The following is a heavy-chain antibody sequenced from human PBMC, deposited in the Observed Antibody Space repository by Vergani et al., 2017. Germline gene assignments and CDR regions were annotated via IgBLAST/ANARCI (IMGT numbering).Heavy chain of an antibody. D-gene: IGHD1-26*01. CDR2: ISGSGGST. CDR3: AKAHGMVGAKIDY. Sequence: EVQLLESGGGLVQPGGSLRLSCAASGFTFSSYAMSWVRQAPGKGLEWVSAISGSGGSTYYADSVKGRFTIARDNSQSTLYLQRNSLRAEETAVYYCAKAHGMVGAKIDYWGQGTLVTVSS. J-gene: IGHJ4*02. V-gene: IGHV3-23*01. CDR1: GFTFSSYA.